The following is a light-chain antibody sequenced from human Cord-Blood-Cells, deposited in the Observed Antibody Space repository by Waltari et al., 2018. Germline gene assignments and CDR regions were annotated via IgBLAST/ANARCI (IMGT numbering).Light chain of an antibody. CDR3: QQSYSTLT. Sequence: DIQMTQSPSSLSASVGDRVTITCRARQSISSYLNWYQQKPGKAPKLLIYAASSLQSGVPSRFSGSGSGTDVTLTISSLQPEDFATYYWQQSYSTLTFGGGTKVEIK. V-gene: IGKV1-39*01. CDR2: AAS. J-gene: IGKJ4*01. CDR1: QSISSY.